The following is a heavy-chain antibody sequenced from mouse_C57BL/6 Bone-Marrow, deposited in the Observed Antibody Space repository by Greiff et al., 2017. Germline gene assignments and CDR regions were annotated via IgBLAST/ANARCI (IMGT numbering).Heavy chain of an antibody. CDR1: GYTFTGYW. J-gene: IGHJ1*03. CDR2: ILPGSGST. V-gene: IGHV1-9*01. CDR3: ARWGAIYYYGSSSYWYFDV. Sequence: QVQLQQSGAELMKPGASVKLSCKATGYTFTGYWIEWVKQRPGHGLEWIGEILPGSGSTNYNEKFKGKATFTADPSSNTAYMPLSSLTTEDSAIYYCARWGAIYYYGSSSYWYFDVWGTGTTVTVSS. D-gene: IGHD1-1*01.